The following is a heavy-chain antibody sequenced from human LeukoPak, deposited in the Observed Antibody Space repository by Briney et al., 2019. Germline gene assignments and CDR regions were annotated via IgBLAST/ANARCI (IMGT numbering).Heavy chain of an antibody. Sequence: GGSLRLSCAASGFTFSSYWMTWVRQAPGKGLEWVANIKHDGSDKYFVDSVKGRFTISRDNSKNTLYLQMNSLRAEDTAVYYCARGYYYYDSSWYFDYWGQGTLVTVSS. CDR3: ARGYYYYDSSWYFDY. CDR1: GFTFSSYW. J-gene: IGHJ4*02. V-gene: IGHV3-7*03. D-gene: IGHD3-22*01. CDR2: IKHDGSDK.